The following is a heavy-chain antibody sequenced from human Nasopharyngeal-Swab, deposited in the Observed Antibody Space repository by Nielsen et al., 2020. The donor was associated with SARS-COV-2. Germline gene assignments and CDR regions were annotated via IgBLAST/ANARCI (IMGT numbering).Heavy chain of an antibody. CDR2: INPSGGSA. Sequence: VRQAPGQGLEWMGIINPSGGSATYAQRFQGKVTMTRDTSTSTVFMELRRLRSDDTAVYYCARDDYGDYGYFGHWGQGTLVTVSS. D-gene: IGHD4-17*01. V-gene: IGHV1-46*01. J-gene: IGHJ4*02. CDR3: ARDDYGDYGYFGH.